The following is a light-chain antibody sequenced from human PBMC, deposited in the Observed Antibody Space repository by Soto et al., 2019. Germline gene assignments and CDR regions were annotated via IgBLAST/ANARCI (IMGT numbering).Light chain of an antibody. V-gene: IGKV3-20*01. CDR2: GAS. CDR1: QSVSSSY. Sequence: EMVLTQSPGTLSSSPGERATLSCRASQSVSSSYLAWYQQKPGQAPRLLIYGASSRATGIPDRFSGSGSGTDFTLTISRLEPEDFAVYYCQQYGSSLGVTFGGGTKVEIK. CDR3: QQYGSSLGVT. J-gene: IGKJ4*01.